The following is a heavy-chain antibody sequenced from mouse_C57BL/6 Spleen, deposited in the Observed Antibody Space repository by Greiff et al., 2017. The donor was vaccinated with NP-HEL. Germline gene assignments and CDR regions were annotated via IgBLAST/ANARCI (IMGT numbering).Heavy chain of an antibody. V-gene: IGHV2-4*01. D-gene: IGHD4-1*02. CDR2: IWSGGST. Sequence: VKLMESGPGLVQPSQSLSITCTVSGFSLTSYGVHWVRQPPGKGLEWLGVIWSGGSTDYNAAFISRLSISKANSKSQVFFKMNSLQADDTDIYYCAKNEATDYDAMDYWGQGTSVTVSS. CDR3: AKNEATDYDAMDY. CDR1: GFSLTSYG. J-gene: IGHJ4*01.